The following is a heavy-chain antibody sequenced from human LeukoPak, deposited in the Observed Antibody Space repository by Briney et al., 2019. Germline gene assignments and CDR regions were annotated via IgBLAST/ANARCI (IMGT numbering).Heavy chain of an antibody. J-gene: IGHJ4*02. CDR2: IYSGGST. CDR3: ARHQYGLFDY. CDR1: GFTVSSNY. V-gene: IGHV3-53*01. Sequence: GGSLRLSCAASGFTVSSNYMSWVRQAPGKGLEWVLVIYSGGSTYYADSVKGRFTISRDNSKNTLYLQMNSLRAEDTAVYYCARHQYGLFDYWGQGTLVTVSS. D-gene: IGHD2/OR15-2a*01.